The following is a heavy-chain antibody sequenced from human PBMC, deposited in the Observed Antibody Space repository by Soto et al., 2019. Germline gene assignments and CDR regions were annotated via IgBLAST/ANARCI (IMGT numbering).Heavy chain of an antibody. J-gene: IGHJ6*02. Sequence: QVQLVESGGGVVQPGRSLRLSCAASGFTFSSYGMHWVRQAPGKGLEWVAVISYDGSNKYYADSVKGRFTISRDNSKNTLYLQMNSLRAEDTAVYYCAKLMGDYCSSTSCFSGMDVWGQGTTVTVSS. CDR1: GFTFSSYG. D-gene: IGHD2-2*01. CDR3: AKLMGDYCSSTSCFSGMDV. V-gene: IGHV3-30*18. CDR2: ISYDGSNK.